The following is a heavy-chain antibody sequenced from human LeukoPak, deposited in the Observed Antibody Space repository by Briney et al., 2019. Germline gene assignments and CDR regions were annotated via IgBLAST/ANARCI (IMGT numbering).Heavy chain of an antibody. Sequence: ASVKVSCKASGYTFTSYGISWVRQAPGQGLEWMGIINPSGGSTTYAQKFQGRVTMTRDTSTTTVYMELSSLRSEDTAVYYCARESGGRPFDYWGQGTLVTVSS. CDR1: GYTFTSYG. CDR3: ARESGGRPFDY. D-gene: IGHD2-15*01. J-gene: IGHJ4*02. V-gene: IGHV1-46*01. CDR2: INPSGGST.